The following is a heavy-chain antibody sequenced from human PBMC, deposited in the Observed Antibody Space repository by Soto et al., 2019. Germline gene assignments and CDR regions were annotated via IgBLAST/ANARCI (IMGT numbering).Heavy chain of an antibody. CDR3: VRQPTGYPYWFDA. Sequence: QVQLQESGPGLVNPSETLSLTCTVSGGSVTSSTSSWAWVRQPPGKGLHWIGTIFHGHCTYYNRSLEPRGTISLGTSNIQSPLDLTSVAAAGTAVYSCVRQPTGYPYWFDAWGRGILVIVSS. CDR1: GGSVTSSTSS. D-gene: IGHD3-9*01. CDR2: IFHGHCT. V-gene: IGHV4-39*01. J-gene: IGHJ5*02.